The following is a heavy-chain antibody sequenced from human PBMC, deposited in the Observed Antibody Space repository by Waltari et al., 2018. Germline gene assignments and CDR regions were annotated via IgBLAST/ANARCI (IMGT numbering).Heavy chain of an antibody. V-gene: IGHV3-23*04. CDR1: GFSFHSYA. CDR2: MVGSGSQS. D-gene: IGHD1-1*01. J-gene: IGHJ4*02. Sequence: EVQLVESGGGLVQPGGSLTLSCRGSGFSFHSYALAWVRQAPGKGWDWFSSMVGSGSQSNYGDSVKGRFVISRDNSKNMIYLQMSSLRPEDTAVYYCAKEYGIVGTYDYWGQGTLVTVSS. CDR3: AKEYGIVGTYDY.